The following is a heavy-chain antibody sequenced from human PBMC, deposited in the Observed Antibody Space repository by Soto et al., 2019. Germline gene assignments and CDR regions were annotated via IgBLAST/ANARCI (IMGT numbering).Heavy chain of an antibody. CDR2: ISYDGSNK. Sequence: PGGSLRLSCAASGFTFSSYAMHWVRQAPGKGLEWVAVISYDGSNKYYADSVKGRFTISRDNSKNTLYLQMNSLKAEDTAVYYCAKSGNGYSYGYVSFDYWGQGTLVTVS. J-gene: IGHJ4*02. CDR3: AKSGNGYSYGYVSFDY. V-gene: IGHV3-30-3*02. CDR1: GFTFSSYA. D-gene: IGHD5-18*01.